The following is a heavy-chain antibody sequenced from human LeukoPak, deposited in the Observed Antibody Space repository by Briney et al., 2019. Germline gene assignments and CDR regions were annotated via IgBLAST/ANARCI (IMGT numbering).Heavy chain of an antibody. Sequence: SETLSLTCTVSGGSISSGGYYWSWIRQHPGKGLEWIGYIYYSGSTYYNPSLKSRVTISVDTSKNQFSLKLSFVTAADTAVYYCASAVEYYDFWSGYLKYFQHWGQGTLVTVSS. V-gene: IGHV4-31*03. D-gene: IGHD3-3*01. CDR2: IYYSGST. CDR1: GGSISSGGYY. J-gene: IGHJ1*01. CDR3: ASAVEYYDFWSGYLKYFQH.